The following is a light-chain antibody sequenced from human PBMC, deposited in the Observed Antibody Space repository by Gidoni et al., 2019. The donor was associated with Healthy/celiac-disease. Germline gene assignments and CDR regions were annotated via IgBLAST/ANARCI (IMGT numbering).Light chain of an antibody. J-gene: IGKJ4*01. CDR2: DAS. V-gene: IGKV3-11*01. CDR1: QSVSSY. Sequence: EIVLTQSQATLSLSPGERATLSCRASQSVSSYLAWYQQKPGQAPRLLIYDASNRATGIPARFSGSGSGTDFTLTIISLEPEDFAVYYCQQRSNWGLTFGGGTKVEIK. CDR3: QQRSNWGLT.